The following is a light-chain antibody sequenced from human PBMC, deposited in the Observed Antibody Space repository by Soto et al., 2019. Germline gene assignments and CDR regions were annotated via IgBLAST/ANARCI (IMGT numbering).Light chain of an antibody. V-gene: IGKV3-20*01. CDR2: GAS. CDR1: QTVTSSY. Sequence: EIVLTQSPGTLSLSPGERATLSCRASQTVTSSYLAWYQQKPGQAPRLLIYGASSRATGIPDRFSGSGSGTDFTLTISRLEVEDSAVYYCQQYDSSPCWTFGQGTRVEIK. CDR3: QQYDSSPCWT. J-gene: IGKJ1*01.